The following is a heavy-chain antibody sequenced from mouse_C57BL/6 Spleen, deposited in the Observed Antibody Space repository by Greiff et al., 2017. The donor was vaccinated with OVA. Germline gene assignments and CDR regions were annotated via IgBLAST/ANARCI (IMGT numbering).Heavy chain of an antibody. Sequence: VMLVESGPELVKPGASVKISCKASGYAFSSSWMNWVKQRPGKGLEWIGRIYPGDGDTNYNGKFKGKATLTADKSSSTAYMQLSSLTSEDSAVYFCAREVNYYGSSYVGDYFDYWGQGTTLTVSS. CDR1: GYAFSSSW. CDR2: IYPGDGDT. V-gene: IGHV1-82*01. CDR3: AREVNYYGSSYVGDYFDY. J-gene: IGHJ2*01. D-gene: IGHD1-1*01.